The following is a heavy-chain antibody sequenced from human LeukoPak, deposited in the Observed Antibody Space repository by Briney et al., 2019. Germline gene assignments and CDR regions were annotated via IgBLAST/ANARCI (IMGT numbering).Heavy chain of an antibody. CDR2: ISYDGSNK. J-gene: IGHJ3*02. Sequence: GRSLRLSCAASGFTFSSYDMHWVRQAPGKGLEWVAVISYDGSNKYYADSVKGRFTISRDNSKNTPYLQMNSLRAEDTAVYYCAYSGSYTEAFDIWGQGTMVTVSS. CDR1: GFTFSSYD. V-gene: IGHV3-30*03. CDR3: AYSGSYTEAFDI. D-gene: IGHD1-26*01.